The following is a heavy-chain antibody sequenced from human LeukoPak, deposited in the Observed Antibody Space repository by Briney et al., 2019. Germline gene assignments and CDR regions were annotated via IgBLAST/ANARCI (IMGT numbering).Heavy chain of an antibody. V-gene: IGHV1-2*06. J-gene: IGHJ4*02. Sequence: GASVKVSCKASGYTFTGYYMHWVRQAPGQGLEWMGRINPNSGGTNYAQKFQGRVTMTRDTSISTAYIELSRLRSDDTAVYYCARTPEFNVDPAMVRDYGGQGTLVTVSS. D-gene: IGHD5-18*01. CDR3: ARTPEFNVDPAMVRDY. CDR1: GYTFTGYY. CDR2: INPNSGGT.